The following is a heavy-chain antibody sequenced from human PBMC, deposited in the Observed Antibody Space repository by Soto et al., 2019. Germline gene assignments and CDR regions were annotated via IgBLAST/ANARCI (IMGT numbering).Heavy chain of an antibody. Sequence: EEQLVESGGGSVQPGRSLRLSCVASGFTFESYAMHWVRQVPGKGLEWVSGISWNSGSIGYEDSVKGRFTISRDNAQKSLYLEMNSLRVEDTAFYYCVKDIHEQWLVSHFEYWGQGALVTVSS. CDR1: GFTFESYA. CDR2: ISWNSGSI. J-gene: IGHJ4*02. D-gene: IGHD6-19*01. V-gene: IGHV3-9*01. CDR3: VKDIHEQWLVSHFEY.